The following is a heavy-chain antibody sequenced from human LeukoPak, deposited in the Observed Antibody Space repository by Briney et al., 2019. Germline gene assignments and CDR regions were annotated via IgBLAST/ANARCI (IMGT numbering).Heavy chain of an antibody. V-gene: IGHV3-7*04. CDR3: AMGLD. CDR1: GFTFSIHW. CDR2: INQDGSQK. Sequence: GGSLRLSCAASGFTFSIHWMNWVRQAPGKGLEWVANINQDGSQKYYVDSVKGRFTISGDNVKNSLYLQMNSLRAEDTAVYYCAMGLDWGQGALVTVSS. J-gene: IGHJ4*02.